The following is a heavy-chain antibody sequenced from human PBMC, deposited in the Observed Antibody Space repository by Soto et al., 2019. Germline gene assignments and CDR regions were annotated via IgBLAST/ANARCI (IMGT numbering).Heavy chain of an antibody. J-gene: IGHJ6*02. D-gene: IGHD2-2*01. CDR1: GGTFSSYA. Sequence: ASVKVSCKSSGGTFSSYAISWVRQAPGQGLECMGGIIPIFGTANYAQKFQGRVTITADESTSTAYMELSSLRSEDTAVYYCARYCSSTSCHYYYGMDVWGQGTTVTVSS. CDR3: ARYCSSTSCHYYYGMDV. CDR2: IIPIFGTA. V-gene: IGHV1-69*13.